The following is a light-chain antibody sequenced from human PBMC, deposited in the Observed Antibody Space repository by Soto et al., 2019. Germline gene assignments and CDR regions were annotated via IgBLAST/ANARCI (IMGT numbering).Light chain of an antibody. CDR1: QSVADNY. Sequence: EIVLTQSPGTLSLSPGERATLSCRASQSVADNYLAWYQQKPGQAPRLLIYAASRRATGIPDTFSGSGSGTDFTLTITRLEPKDFALYYCQQYGHSPRTFGQGTRVEIK. CDR2: AAS. V-gene: IGKV3-20*01. J-gene: IGKJ1*01. CDR3: QQYGHSPRT.